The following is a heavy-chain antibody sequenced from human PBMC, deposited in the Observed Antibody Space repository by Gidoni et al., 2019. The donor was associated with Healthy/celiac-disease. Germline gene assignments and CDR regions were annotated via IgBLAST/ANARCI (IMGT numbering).Heavy chain of an antibody. Sequence: QVQLVQSGAEVKKPGSSVKVSCKASGGTFSSYAISWVRQAPGRGLEWRGGIIPICGTAKYAQKFQGRVTITADESTSTAYMELSSLRSEDTAVYYCARDQGVVAATGGFDYWGQGTLVTVSS. D-gene: IGHD2-15*01. CDR3: ARDQGVVAATGGFDY. J-gene: IGHJ4*02. V-gene: IGHV1-69*01. CDR2: IIPICGTA. CDR1: GGTFSSYA.